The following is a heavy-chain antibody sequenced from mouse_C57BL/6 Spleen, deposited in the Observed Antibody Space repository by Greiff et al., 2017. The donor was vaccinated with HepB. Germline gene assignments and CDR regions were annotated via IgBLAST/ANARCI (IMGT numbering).Heavy chain of an antibody. CDR3: ARSGVVAGGFDY. J-gene: IGHJ2*01. Sequence: QVQLQQSGPELVKPGASVKISCKASGYAFSSSWMNWVKQRPGKGLEWIGRIYPGDGDTNYNGKFKGKATLTADQSSSTAYMQLSSLTSEDSAVYFCARSGVVAGGFDYWGQGTTLTVSS. D-gene: IGHD1-1*01. CDR1: GYAFSSSW. V-gene: IGHV1-82*01. CDR2: IYPGDGDT.